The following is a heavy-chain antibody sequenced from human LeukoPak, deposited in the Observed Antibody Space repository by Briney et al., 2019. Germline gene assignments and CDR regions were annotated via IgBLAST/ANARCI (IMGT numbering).Heavy chain of an antibody. V-gene: IGHV4-39*01. CDR1: GGSISSSSYY. Sequence: SETLSLTCTVSGGSISSSSYYWGWIRQPPGKGLEWIGSIYYSGSTYYNPSLKSRVTISVDTSKNQFSLKLSSVTAADTAVYYCARGRRYYYGSGSYHYYYYGMDVWGQGTTVTVSS. CDR3: ARGRRYYYGSGSYHYYYYGMDV. CDR2: IYYSGST. D-gene: IGHD3-10*01. J-gene: IGHJ6*02.